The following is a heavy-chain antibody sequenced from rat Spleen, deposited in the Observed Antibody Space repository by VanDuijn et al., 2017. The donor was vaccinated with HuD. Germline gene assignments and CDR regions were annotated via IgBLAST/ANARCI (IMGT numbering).Heavy chain of an antibody. CDR3: ARPGITSYVMHA. CDR1: GFTFSDFY. V-gene: IGHV5-29*01. Sequence: EVQLVESDGGLVQPGRSLKLSCAASGFTFSDFYMAWVRQAPTKGLEWVATINYDGSSTYYRDSVKGRFTISRDNAKSTLYLQMDSLRSEDTATYFCARPGITSYVMHAWGQGVSVTVSS. CDR2: INYDGSST. D-gene: IGHD1-4*01. J-gene: IGHJ4*01.